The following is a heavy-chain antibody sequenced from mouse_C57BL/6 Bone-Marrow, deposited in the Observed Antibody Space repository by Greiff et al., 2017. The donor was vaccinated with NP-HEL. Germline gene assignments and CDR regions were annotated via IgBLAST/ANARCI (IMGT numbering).Heavy chain of an antibody. Sequence: VQRVESGAELARPGASVKMSCKASGYTFTSYTMHWVKQRPGPGLEWIGYINPSSGYTKYNQKFKDKATLTADKSSSTAYMQLSSLTSEDSAVYYCASYDYPWCADWGQGTLVTVSA. CDR2: INPSSGYT. CDR3: ASYDYPWCAD. D-gene: IGHD2-4*01. CDR1: GYTFTSYT. J-gene: IGHJ3*01. V-gene: IGHV1-4*01.